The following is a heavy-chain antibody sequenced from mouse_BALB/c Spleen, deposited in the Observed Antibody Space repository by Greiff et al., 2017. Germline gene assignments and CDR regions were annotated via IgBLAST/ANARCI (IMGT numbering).Heavy chain of an antibody. D-gene: IGHD1-2*01. CDR3: ARSGGYGYPFDY. CDR1: GYAFSSYW. CDR2: IYPGDGDT. V-gene: IGHV1-80*01. J-gene: IGHJ2*01. Sequence: QVQLKESGAELVRPGSSVKISCKASGYAFSSYWMNWVKQRPGQGLEWIGQIYPGDGDTNYNGKFKGKATLTADKSSSTAYMQLSSLTSEDSAVYFCARSGGYGYPFDYWGQGTTLTVSS.